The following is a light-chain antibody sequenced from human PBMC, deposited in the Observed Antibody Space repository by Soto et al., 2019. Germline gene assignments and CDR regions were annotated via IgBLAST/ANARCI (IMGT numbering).Light chain of an antibody. CDR3: QQYNKWPPLT. J-gene: IGKJ4*01. CDR2: GAS. CDR1: QSVSSN. Sequence: EIVMTQSPATLSVSPGERATLSCRASQSVSSNLAWYQQKPGQAPRLLIFGASTRATGIPDRFSGSGSGTEFTLTISSLQSEDFAVYCCQQYNKWPPLTFGGGTKVEIK. V-gene: IGKV3-15*01.